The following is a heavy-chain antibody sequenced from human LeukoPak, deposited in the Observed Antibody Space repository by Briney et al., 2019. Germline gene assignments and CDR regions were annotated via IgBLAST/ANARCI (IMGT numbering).Heavy chain of an antibody. CDR2: IKQDGSEK. V-gene: IGHV3-7*04. Sequence: GSLRLSCEASGFTFSSYWMSWVRQAPGKGLEWVANIKQDGSEKYYVDSVKGRFTISRDNAKNSLYLQMNSLRAEDTAVYYCARRAWDAFDIWGQGTMVTVSS. CDR1: GFTFSSYW. CDR3: ARRAWDAFDI. J-gene: IGHJ3*02.